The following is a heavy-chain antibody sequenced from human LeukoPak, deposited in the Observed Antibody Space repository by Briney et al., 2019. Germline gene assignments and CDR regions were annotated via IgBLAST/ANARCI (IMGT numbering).Heavy chain of an antibody. CDR2: IKQDGSET. D-gene: IGHD6-19*01. Sequence: PGGSLRLSCAASRFTLSNYWMSWVVQAPGKGLEWVANIKQDGSETYYVDSVKGRFTISRDNAKDSVSVQMNSLRAEDTAVYYCARQRGSGCLDYWGQGTLVTVSS. CDR3: ARQRGSGCLDY. V-gene: IGHV3-7*01. CDR1: RFTLSNYW. J-gene: IGHJ4*02.